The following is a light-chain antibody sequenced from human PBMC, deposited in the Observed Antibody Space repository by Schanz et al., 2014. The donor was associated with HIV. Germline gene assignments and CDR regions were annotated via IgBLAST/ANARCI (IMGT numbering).Light chain of an antibody. V-gene: IGKV3-20*01. CDR1: QSVGSN. CDR2: GAS. Sequence: EIVMTQSPATLSMSPGERATLSCRASQSVGSNLAWYQQKPGQAPRLLIYGASIRATGIPDRFSGSGSGTDFTLTISRLEPEDFAVYYCQQYGSSFGPGTKVDIK. J-gene: IGKJ3*01. CDR3: QQYGSS.